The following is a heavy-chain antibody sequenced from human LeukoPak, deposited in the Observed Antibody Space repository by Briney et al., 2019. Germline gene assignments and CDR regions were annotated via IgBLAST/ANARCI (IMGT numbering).Heavy chain of an antibody. CDR3: ARQGYSSSRDY. D-gene: IGHD6-13*01. J-gene: IGHJ4*02. CDR2: IYPGDSDT. V-gene: IGHV5-51*01. CDR1: GYSFIRYW. Sequence: GESLKISCQGSGYSFIRYWIGWVRQMPGKGLEWMGIIYPGDSDTKYSPSFQGQVTISADKSITTAYLQWSSLKASDTAMYYCARQGYSSSRDYWGQGTLVTVSS.